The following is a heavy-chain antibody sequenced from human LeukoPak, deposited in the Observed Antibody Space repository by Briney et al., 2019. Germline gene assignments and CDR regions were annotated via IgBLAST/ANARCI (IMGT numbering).Heavy chain of an antibody. Sequence: PGGSLRLSCAASGFTFSSHSMNWVRQAPGQGLEWVSSISRGGSDKFYADSVKHRFTISRDNAKSSLYLQMNSLRAEDTAVYYCTREVSTTNGDLDYWGQGTPVTVSS. J-gene: IGHJ4*02. V-gene: IGHV3-21*01. CDR3: TREVSTTNGDLDY. CDR2: ISRGGSDK. CDR1: GFTFSSHS. D-gene: IGHD4-17*01.